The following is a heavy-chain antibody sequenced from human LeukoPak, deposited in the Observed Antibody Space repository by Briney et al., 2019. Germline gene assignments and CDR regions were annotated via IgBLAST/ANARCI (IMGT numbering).Heavy chain of an antibody. J-gene: IGHJ5*02. CDR3: ARTYRGAYYDFWSGYLNWFDP. V-gene: IGHV1-8*03. CDR2: MNPNSGNT. Sequence: ASVKVSCKASGYTFTSYAMNWVRQATGQGLEWMGWMNPNSGNTGYAQKFQGRVTITRNTSISTAYMELSSLRSEDTAVYYCARTYRGAYYDFWSGYLNWFDPWGQGTLVTVSS. CDR1: GYTFTSYA. D-gene: IGHD3-3*01.